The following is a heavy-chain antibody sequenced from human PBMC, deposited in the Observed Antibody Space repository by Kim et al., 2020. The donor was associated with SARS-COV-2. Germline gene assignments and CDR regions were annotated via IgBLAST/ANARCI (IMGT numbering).Heavy chain of an antibody. J-gene: IGHJ6*02. Sequence: SETLSLTCTVSGGSISSSSYYWGWIRQPPGKGLEWIGNIYYSGSTYYNPSLKSRVTISVDTSKNQFSLKVRAVTAADTAVYYCARTNYDILEAGMDVWG. CDR2: IYYSGST. D-gene: IGHD3-9*01. CDR3: ARTNYDILEAGMDV. V-gene: IGHV4-39*01. CDR1: GGSISSSSYY.